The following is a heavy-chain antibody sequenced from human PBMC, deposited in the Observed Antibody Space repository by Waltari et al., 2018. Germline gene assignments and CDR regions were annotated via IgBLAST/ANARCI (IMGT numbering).Heavy chain of an antibody. J-gene: IGHJ4*02. Sequence: EVQVVESGGGLVQPGGSLRLSCSASGFTFSSSWMTWVRQAPGKGRGGWANRKKEGSRTDNVDSVKGRLTISRDKTKNSLYLQMSSLRAEDTAVYYCAIGGVETSWYWRYWGQGTLVTVSS. D-gene: IGHD6-13*01. V-gene: IGHV3-7*01. CDR3: AIGGVETSWYWRY. CDR1: GFTFSSSW. CDR2: RKKEGSRT.